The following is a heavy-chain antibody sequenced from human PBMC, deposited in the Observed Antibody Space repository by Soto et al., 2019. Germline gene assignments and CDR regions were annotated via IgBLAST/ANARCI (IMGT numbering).Heavy chain of an antibody. CDR2: ISGGGDST. V-gene: IGHV3-23*01. J-gene: IGHJ6*02. CDR3: AKGRISSRYGLHV. CDR1: GFTFSSCA. D-gene: IGHD6-13*01. Sequence: GGSLRLSCAASGFTFSSCAMIWVRQAPGDGLEWVSGISGGGDSTSYADSVKGRFTISRDNSKNTLYLQMNSLRVEDTALYYCAKGRISSRYGLHVWGQGTTVTVS.